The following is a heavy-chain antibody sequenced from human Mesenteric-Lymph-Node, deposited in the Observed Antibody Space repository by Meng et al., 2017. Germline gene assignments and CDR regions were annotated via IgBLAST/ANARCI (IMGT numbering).Heavy chain of an antibody. Sequence: QVRHQGSILERVQPSELCSITCACSDGSISYVYWGTWVRQSQGKGLEWIGEIYHSWSTNNTPSLKSRVTISVDKSKNQFSLKLTSVTAADTAVYYCARGGYYSLDYWGQGTLVTVSS. CDR3: ARGGYYSLDY. V-gene: IGHV4-4*02. D-gene: IGHD3-22*01. J-gene: IGHJ4*02. CDR1: DGSISYVYW. CDR2: IYHSWST.